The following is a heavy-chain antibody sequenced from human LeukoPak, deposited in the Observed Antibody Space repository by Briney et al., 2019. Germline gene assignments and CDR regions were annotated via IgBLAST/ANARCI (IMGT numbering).Heavy chain of an antibody. J-gene: IGHJ4*02. CDR2: ISSSGSTI. Sequence: GGSLRLSCAASGFTFSDYYMSWIRQAPGKGLEWVSYISSSGSTIYYADSVKGRFTISRDNAKNTLYLQMNSLRAEDTAVYYCAGDSSGYPADYWGQGTLVTVSS. CDR1: GFTFSDYY. V-gene: IGHV3-11*04. D-gene: IGHD3-22*01. CDR3: AGDSSGYPADY.